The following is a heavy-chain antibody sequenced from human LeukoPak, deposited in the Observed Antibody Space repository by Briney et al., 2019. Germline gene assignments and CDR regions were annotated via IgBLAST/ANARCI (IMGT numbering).Heavy chain of an antibody. J-gene: IGHJ3*02. CDR2: ITDSGGAT. CDR1: GFAFTDYA. Sequence: PGGSLRLSCAASGFAFTDYAISWVRQAPGKELEWVSAITDSGGATYYADSVKGRFTISRDNSKNTLYLQMNSLRGDDTAIYYCAKAYTRSWYAAFDIWGQGTMVTISS. V-gene: IGHV3-23*01. CDR3: AKAYTRSWYAAFDI. D-gene: IGHD6-13*01.